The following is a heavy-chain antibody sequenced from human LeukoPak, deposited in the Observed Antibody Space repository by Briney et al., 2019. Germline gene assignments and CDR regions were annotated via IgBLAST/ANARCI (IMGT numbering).Heavy chain of an antibody. J-gene: IGHJ4*02. CDR3: ARDPGADSGYDGAGNFDY. Sequence: ASVKVSCKASGYTFTSYGISWVRQAPGQGLEWMGWISAYNGNTNYAQKLQGRVTMPTDTSTSTAYMELRSLRSDDRAVYYCARDPGADSGYDGAGNFDYWGQGTLVTVSS. D-gene: IGHD5-12*01. V-gene: IGHV1-18*01. CDR2: ISAYNGNT. CDR1: GYTFTSYG.